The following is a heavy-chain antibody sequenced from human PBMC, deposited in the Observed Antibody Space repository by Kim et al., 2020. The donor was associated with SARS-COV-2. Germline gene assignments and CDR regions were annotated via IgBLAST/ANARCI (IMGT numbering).Heavy chain of an antibody. V-gene: IGHV3-15*01. D-gene: IGHD4-4*01. J-gene: IGHJ6*02. CDR3: TDSNYFDDYDCGMDV. Sequence: AAVKGRFTISRDDSKNTLYLQMNSLKTEDTAVYYCTDSNYFDDYDCGMDVWGQGTTVTVSS.